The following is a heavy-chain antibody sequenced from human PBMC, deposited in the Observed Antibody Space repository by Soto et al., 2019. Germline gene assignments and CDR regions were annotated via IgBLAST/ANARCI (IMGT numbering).Heavy chain of an antibody. Sequence: EVQLVESGGGLVQPGGSLRLSCAASGFTFRNYDMHWVRQGTGKGLEWVSGISAAGDPDYADSVEGRFTISRENAQISFFLQMNSLRVGDTAVYYCARTVRDFYGLDVWGQGTTVIVSS. CDR1: GFTFRNYD. J-gene: IGHJ6*02. V-gene: IGHV3-13*05. CDR3: ARTVRDFYGLDV. CDR2: ISAAGDP.